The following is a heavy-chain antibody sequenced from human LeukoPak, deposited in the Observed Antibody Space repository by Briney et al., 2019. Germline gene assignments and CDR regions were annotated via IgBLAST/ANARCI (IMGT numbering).Heavy chain of an antibody. CDR2: IYTSGST. J-gene: IGHJ6*02. Sequence: PSQTLSLTCTVSGGSISSGGYYWSWIRQHPGKGLEWIGRIYTSGSTNYNPSLKSRVTMSVDTSKNQFFLKLSSVTAADTAVYYCAREPHKWLGYYYGMDVWGQGTTVTVSS. D-gene: IGHD3-22*01. CDR3: AREPHKWLGYYYGMDV. V-gene: IGHV4-61*02. CDR1: GGSISSGGYY.